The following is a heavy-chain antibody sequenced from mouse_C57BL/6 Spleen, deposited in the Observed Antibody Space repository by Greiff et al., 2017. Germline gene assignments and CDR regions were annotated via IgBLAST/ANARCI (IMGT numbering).Heavy chain of an antibody. Sequence: DVMLVESGGGLVKPGGSLKLSCAASGFTFSSYAMSWVRQTPEKRLEWVATISDGGSYTYYPDNVKGRFTISRDNAKNNLYLQMSHLKSEDTAMYYCARARAFDYWGQGTTLTVSS. CDR2: ISDGGSYT. J-gene: IGHJ2*01. CDR3: ARARAFDY. CDR1: GFTFSSYA. V-gene: IGHV5-4*03. D-gene: IGHD3-1*01.